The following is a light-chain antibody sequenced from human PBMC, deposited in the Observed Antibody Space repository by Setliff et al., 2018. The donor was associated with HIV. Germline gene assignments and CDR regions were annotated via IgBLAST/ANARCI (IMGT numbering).Light chain of an antibody. CDR1: SSDVGNYNL. CDR2: EVR. J-gene: IGLJ1*01. V-gene: IGLV2-23*02. CDR3: CSYAGSGTNV. Sequence: QSVLTQPVSVSGSPGQSITISCTGTSSDVGNYNLVSWYQQHPGTAPKLIIFEVRNRPSGVSSRFSGSKSGNMASLTISGLQGDDEADYYCCSYAGSGTNVFGTGTKGTVL.